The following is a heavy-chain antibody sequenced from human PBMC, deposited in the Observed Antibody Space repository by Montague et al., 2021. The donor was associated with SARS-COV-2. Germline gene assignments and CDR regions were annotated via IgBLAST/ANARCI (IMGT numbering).Heavy chain of an antibody. CDR3: ARTRGYDPLFDF. D-gene: IGHD5-12*01. Sequence: SETLSLTCTVSGGSISSNFWSWIQQPPGKGLEWIGYIYYSGSTNYNPSLKSRVTISVDTSKKQFSLQLSSVTAADTAVYYCARTRGYDPLFDFWGQGTLVTVPS. V-gene: IGHV4-59*01. J-gene: IGHJ4*02. CDR2: IYYSGST. CDR1: GGSISSNF.